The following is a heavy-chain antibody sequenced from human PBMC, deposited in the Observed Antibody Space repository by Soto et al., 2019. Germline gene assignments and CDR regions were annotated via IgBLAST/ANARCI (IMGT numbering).Heavy chain of an antibody. J-gene: IGHJ4*02. D-gene: IGHD6-19*01. CDR2: ISGSGGRT. CDR3: AKSSIAVAGRPVY. Sequence: GSLRLSCAASGFTFSSYAMSWVRQAPGKGLEWVSAISGSGGRTYNADSVKGRFTISIDNSKNTLYLQMNSLRSDDTAVYYCAKSSIAVAGRPVYWGQGTLVTVSS. CDR1: GFTFSSYA. V-gene: IGHV3-23*01.